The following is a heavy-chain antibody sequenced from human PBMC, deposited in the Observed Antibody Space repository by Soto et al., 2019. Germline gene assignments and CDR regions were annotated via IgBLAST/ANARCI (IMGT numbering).Heavy chain of an antibody. D-gene: IGHD6-13*01. CDR1: GGSIGIGDYY. CDR2: IYYSGST. J-gene: IGHJ5*02. Sequence: SETLSLTCTVSGGSIGIGDYYWSCIRQPPGKGLEWIGYIYYSGSTYYNPSLKSRVTISVDTSKNQFSLKLSSVTAADTAVYYCARESRSSWANWFDPWGQGTLVTVSS. CDR3: ARESRSSWANWFDP. V-gene: IGHV4-30-4*01.